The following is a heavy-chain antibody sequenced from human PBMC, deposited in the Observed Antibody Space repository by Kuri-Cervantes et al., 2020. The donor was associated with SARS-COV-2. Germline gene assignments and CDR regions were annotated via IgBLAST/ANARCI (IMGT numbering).Heavy chain of an antibody. V-gene: IGHV4-59*01. Sequence: SETLSLTCAVYGGSFSGYYWSWIRQPPGKGLEWIGYIYYSGSTNYNPSLKSRVTISVDTSKNQFSRKLSSVTAADTAVYYCARVMSTSSIAARPRPYYFDYWGQGTLVTVSS. J-gene: IGHJ4*02. CDR3: ARVMSTSSIAARPRPYYFDY. CDR1: GGSFSGYY. CDR2: IYYSGST. D-gene: IGHD6-6*01.